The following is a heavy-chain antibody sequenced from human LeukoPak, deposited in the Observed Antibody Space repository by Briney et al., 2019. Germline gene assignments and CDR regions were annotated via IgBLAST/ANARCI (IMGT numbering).Heavy chain of an antibody. D-gene: IGHD1-1*01. Sequence: NPSETLSLTCAVYGGSFSGYYWSWIRQPPGKGLEWIGEINHSGSTNYNPSLKSRVTISVDTSKNQFSLKLSSATAADTAVYYCARGGDWNDDYWGQGTLVTVSS. V-gene: IGHV4-34*01. CDR2: INHSGST. CDR3: ARGGDWNDDY. CDR1: GGSFSGYY. J-gene: IGHJ4*02.